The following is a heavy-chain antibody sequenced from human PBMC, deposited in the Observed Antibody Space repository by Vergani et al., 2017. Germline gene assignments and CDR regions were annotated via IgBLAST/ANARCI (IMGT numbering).Heavy chain of an antibody. CDR1: GGSFSGYY. V-gene: IGHV4-34*11. J-gene: IGHJ6*03. D-gene: IGHD2/OR15-2a*01. CDR2: IYYSGST. CDR3: ARVSSDYNYYYMDV. Sequence: QVQLQQWGAGLLKPSETLSLTCAVYGGSFSGYYWSWIRQPPGKGLEWIGYIYYSGSTNYNPSLKSRVTTSVDTSKNQFSLKLSSVTAADTAVYYCARVSSDYNYYYMDVWGKGTTVTVSS.